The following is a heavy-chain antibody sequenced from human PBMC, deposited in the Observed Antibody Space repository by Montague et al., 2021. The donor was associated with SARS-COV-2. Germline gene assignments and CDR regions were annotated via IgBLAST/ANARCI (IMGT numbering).Heavy chain of an antibody. V-gene: IGHV4-39*01. CDR2: IYYTGAT. J-gene: IGHJ4*02. Sequence: SETLSLTCNVSGGSINSIHYCGWIRQPPGKGLEWIGTIYYTGATYYNPSLRSRVTITVDTSSDQLSLRVTSVTAADTAVYYCARRKERCTYWNFDNWGQGTLVTVSS. D-gene: IGHD1-1*01. CDR1: GGSINSIHY. CDR3: ARRKERCTYWNFDN.